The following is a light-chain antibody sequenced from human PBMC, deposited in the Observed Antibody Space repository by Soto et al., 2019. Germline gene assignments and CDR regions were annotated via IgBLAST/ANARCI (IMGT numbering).Light chain of an antibody. V-gene: IGKV3-20*01. Sequence: EIVLTQSPGTLSLSPGERATLSCRASQSVSSSYLARYQQKPGQAPRLLIYGASSRATGIPDRFSGSGSGTDFTLTIRRLEPEDFAVYYCKQYGSSPWTFGQGTKVDIK. J-gene: IGKJ1*01. CDR3: KQYGSSPWT. CDR2: GAS. CDR1: QSVSSSY.